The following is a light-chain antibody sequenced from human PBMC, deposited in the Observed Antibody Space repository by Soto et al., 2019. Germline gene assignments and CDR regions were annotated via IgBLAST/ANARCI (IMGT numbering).Light chain of an antibody. V-gene: IGLV1-51*01. J-gene: IGLJ1*01. CDR3: GTWDSSLSAYV. CDR1: SSNIGNNY. CDR2: DNN. Sequence: QSVLTQPPSVSAAPGQKVTISCSGSSSNIGNNYVSWYQQLPGTAPKLLIYDNNKRPSGIPDRFSGSKSGTSATLGITGLQTRDEDDYYCGTWDSSLSAYVFGTGTKVTVL.